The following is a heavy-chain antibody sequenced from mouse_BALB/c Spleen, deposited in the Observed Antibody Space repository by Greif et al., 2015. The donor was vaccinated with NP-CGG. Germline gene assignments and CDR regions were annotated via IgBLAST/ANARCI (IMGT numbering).Heavy chain of an antibody. V-gene: IGHV5-17*02. Sequence: VQLQQSGGGLVQPGGSRKLSCAASGFTPSSFGMHWVRQAPEKGLEWVAYISSGSSTIYYADTVKGRFTISRDNPKNTLFLQMSSLRSEDTAMYYCARYGNYAMDYWGQGTSVTVSS. CDR2: ISSGSSTI. CDR3: ARYGNYAMDY. CDR1: GFTPSSFG. J-gene: IGHJ4*01. D-gene: IGHD2-1*01.